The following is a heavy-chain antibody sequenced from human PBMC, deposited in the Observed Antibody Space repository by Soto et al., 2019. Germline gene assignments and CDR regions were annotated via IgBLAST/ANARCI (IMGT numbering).Heavy chain of an antibody. CDR1: GGSFSAYY. CDR2: INHSGST. CDR3: AIDKITGLFDY. Sequence: QVQLQQWGAGLLKPSETLSLTCAVYGGSFSAYYWTWIRQPPGTGLEWIGEINHSGSTNYNPSLRSQVTVTLAISKKLLSLMVISVTSADMAVYYCAIDKITGLFDYWGQGTLVTVSS. V-gene: IGHV4-34*01. D-gene: IGHD2-8*02. J-gene: IGHJ4*02.